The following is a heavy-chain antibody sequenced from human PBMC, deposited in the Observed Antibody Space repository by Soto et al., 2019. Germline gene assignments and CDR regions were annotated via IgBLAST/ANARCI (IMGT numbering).Heavy chain of an antibody. J-gene: IGHJ4*02. V-gene: IGHV3-30-3*02. CDR3: AKIGPSVGATGPYYYFDY. CDR1: VFTFSTFA. CDR2: ISHDGRIE. D-gene: IGHD1-26*01. Sequence: RSSLGLSCAPPVFTFSTFALHWVRQSPGQVHEWVALISHDGRIEKYADSLKVRFTMSRDNSKDTLYLQMNSLRAEDTAVYHCAKIGPSVGATGPYYYFDYWGPGTLVTVSS.